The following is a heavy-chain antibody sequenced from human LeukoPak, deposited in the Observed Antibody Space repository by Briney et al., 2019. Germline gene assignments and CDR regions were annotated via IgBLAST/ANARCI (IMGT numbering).Heavy chain of an antibody. Sequence: GGSLRLSCAASGFTFSSYSMNWVRQAPGKGLEWVSYISGSSSTIYYADSVKGRFTISRDSAKNSLYLQMNSLRAEDTAVYYCAGEAGYSYALGYWGQGTLVTVSS. CDR2: ISGSSSTI. CDR1: GFTFSSYS. V-gene: IGHV3-48*01. J-gene: IGHJ4*02. CDR3: AGEAGYSYALGY. D-gene: IGHD5-18*01.